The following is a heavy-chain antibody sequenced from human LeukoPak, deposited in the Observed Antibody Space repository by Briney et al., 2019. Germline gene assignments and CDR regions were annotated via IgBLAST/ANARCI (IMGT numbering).Heavy chain of an antibody. J-gene: IGHJ6*03. CDR2: INPNSGGT. V-gene: IGHV1-2*02. CDR1: GYTFTGYY. D-gene: IGHD3-10*01. Sequence: ASVKVSCKASGYTFTGYYMYWVRQAPGQGLKWMGWINPNSGGTNYAQKFQGRVTMTRDTSISTAYMELSRLRSDDTAVYYCARADDYYGSGSPYYYYYYMDVWGKGTTVTISS. CDR3: ARADDYYGSGSPYYYYYYMDV.